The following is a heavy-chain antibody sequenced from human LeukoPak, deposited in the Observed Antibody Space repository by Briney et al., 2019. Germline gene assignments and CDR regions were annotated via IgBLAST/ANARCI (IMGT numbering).Heavy chain of an antibody. CDR1: GYTFTSYD. CDR2: MNPNSGNT. J-gene: IGHJ4*02. V-gene: IGHV1-8*02. D-gene: IGHD2-8*01. CDR3: ARERGYCTNGVCYGRGEIDY. Sequence: ASVKVSCKASGYTFTSYDINWVRQATGQGLEWMGWMNPNSGNTGYAQKFQGRVTMTRDTSISTAYMELSRLRSDDTAVYYCARERGYCTNGVCYGRGEIDYWGQGTLVTVSS.